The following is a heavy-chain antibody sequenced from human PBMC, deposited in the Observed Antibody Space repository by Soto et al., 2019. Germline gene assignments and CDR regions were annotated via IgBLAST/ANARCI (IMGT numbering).Heavy chain of an antibody. Sequence: SVKVSCKASGGTFSSYAISWVRQAPGQGLEWMGGIIPIFGTANYAQKFQGRVTITADESTSTAYMELSSLRSEDTAVYYCARATRLEGKPVNNCFDPWGQGTLVTVSS. J-gene: IGHJ5*02. V-gene: IGHV1-69*13. D-gene: IGHD6-19*01. CDR2: IIPIFGTA. CDR3: ARATRLEGKPVNNCFDP. CDR1: GGTFSSYA.